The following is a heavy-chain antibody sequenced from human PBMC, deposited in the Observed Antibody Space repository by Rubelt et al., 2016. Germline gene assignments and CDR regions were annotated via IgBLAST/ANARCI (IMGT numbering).Heavy chain of an antibody. Sequence: QLQLQESAPGLVKPSETLSLTCTVSGGSISSSSYYWGWIRQPQGKGLEWIGSIYYSGSTYYNPSLKSRVTISVDKSKNQFSLKLSSVTAADTAVYYCARRGAIFGVVIYFDYWGQGTLVTVSS. J-gene: IGHJ4*02. CDR3: ARRGAIFGVVIYFDY. CDR1: GGSISSSSYY. D-gene: IGHD3-3*01. V-gene: IGHV4-39*01. CDR2: IYYSGST.